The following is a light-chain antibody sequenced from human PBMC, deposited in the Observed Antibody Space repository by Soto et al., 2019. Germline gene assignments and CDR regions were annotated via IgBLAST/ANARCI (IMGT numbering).Light chain of an antibody. CDR1: SSDVGAHNY. J-gene: IGLJ2*01. CDR3: CSFTTSSSLV. CDR2: EVT. V-gene: IGLV2-14*01. Sequence: QSALTQPASVSGSPGQSITISCTGTSSDVGAHNYVSWYQQHPGKAPKLIVFEVTNRPSGVSDRFSGSKSGTTASLTISGLQAEDDADYYCCSFTTSSSLVFGGGTKLTVL.